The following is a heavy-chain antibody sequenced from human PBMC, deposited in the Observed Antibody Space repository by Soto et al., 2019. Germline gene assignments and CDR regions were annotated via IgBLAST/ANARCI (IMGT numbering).Heavy chain of an antibody. CDR3: ARVNGSSWYGSRGAFDI. V-gene: IGHV1-69*13. D-gene: IGHD6-13*01. J-gene: IGHJ3*02. CDR1: GGTFSSYA. Sequence: ASVKVSCKASGGTFSSYAISWVRQAPGQGLEWMGGIIPIFGTANYAQKFQGRVTITADESTSTAYMELSSLRSEDTAVYYCARVNGSSWYGSRGAFDIWGQGTMVTVSS. CDR2: IIPIFGTA.